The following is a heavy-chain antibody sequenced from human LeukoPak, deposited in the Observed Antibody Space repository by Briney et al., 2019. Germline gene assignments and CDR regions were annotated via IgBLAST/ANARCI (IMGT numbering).Heavy chain of an antibody. Sequence: ASVKVSCKASGYTFTGYHMHWVRQAPGQGLEWMGRINPNSGDTNYAQKFQGRVTMTRDTSISTAYMELSRLRSDDTAVYYCARDYLRNTSLLFYLWGQGTLVTVSS. CDR3: ARDYLRNTSLLFYL. D-gene: IGHD2-2*01. V-gene: IGHV1-2*06. CDR1: GYTFTGYH. J-gene: IGHJ5*02. CDR2: INPNSGDT.